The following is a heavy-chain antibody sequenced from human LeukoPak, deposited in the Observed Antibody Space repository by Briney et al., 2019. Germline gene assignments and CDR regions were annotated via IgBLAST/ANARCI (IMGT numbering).Heavy chain of an antibody. Sequence: SETLSLTCTVSGGSISSYYWSWIRQPAGKGLEWIGRIYASGSTNYNPSLKSRVTMSVDTSKNQFSLKLSSVTAADTAVYYCARELDGSGSYRYYYGMDVWGQGTTVTVSS. D-gene: IGHD3-10*01. CDR3: ARELDGSGSYRYYYGMDV. CDR1: GGSISSYY. CDR2: IYASGST. V-gene: IGHV4-4*07. J-gene: IGHJ6*02.